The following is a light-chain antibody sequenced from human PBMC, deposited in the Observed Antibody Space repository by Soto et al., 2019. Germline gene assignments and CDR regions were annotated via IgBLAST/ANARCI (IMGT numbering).Light chain of an antibody. J-gene: IGKJ1*01. CDR1: QSISSW. CDR3: QQYNSYWT. Sequence: DIPMTQSPSTLSASVGDRVTITCRASQSISSWLAWYQQKPGKAPKLLIYDASSLESGVPSRFSGSGSGTEFTLTISSLQPDDFATYYCQQYNSYWTFGQGTKVVI. CDR2: DAS. V-gene: IGKV1-5*01.